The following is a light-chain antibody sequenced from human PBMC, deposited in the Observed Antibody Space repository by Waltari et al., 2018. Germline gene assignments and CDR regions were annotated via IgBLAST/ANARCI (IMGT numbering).Light chain of an antibody. CDR3: QHRSNWPPS. Sequence: EIVLTQSPATLSLSPGERATLSCRSSQSIGSYLAWYQQKPGRAPSLLIYDASNRTAGIPARFSGRGSGTDVTLTISSLEPEDFAVYDCQHRSNWPPSFGQGTKVEIE. V-gene: IGKV3-11*01. J-gene: IGKJ2*01. CDR2: DAS. CDR1: QSIGSY.